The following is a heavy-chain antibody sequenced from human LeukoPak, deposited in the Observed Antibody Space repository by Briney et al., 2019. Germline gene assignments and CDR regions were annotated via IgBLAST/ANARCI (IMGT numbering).Heavy chain of an antibody. CDR1: GFTFSSYG. Sequence: PGRSLRLSCAASGFTFSSYGMRWVRQAPGKGLEWVAVIWYDGSNKYYADSVKGRFTISRDNSKNTLYLQMNSLRAEDTAVYYCAKDFEWELLETFGFDYWGQGTLVTVSS. V-gene: IGHV3-33*06. D-gene: IGHD1-26*01. CDR3: AKDFEWELLETFGFDY. CDR2: IWYDGSNK. J-gene: IGHJ4*02.